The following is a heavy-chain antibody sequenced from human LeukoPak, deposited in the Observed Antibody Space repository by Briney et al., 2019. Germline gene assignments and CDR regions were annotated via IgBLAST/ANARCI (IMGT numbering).Heavy chain of an antibody. Sequence: SETLSVTCTVSGGSISSSSYYWGWIRQPPGKGLEWIGSIYYSGSTYYNPSLKSRVTISVDTSKNQFSLKLSSVTAADTAVYYCARAYYDFWSGYYGVTYYYYYCMDVWGKGTTVTVSS. V-gene: IGHV4-39*01. CDR3: ARAYYDFWSGYYGVTYYYYYCMDV. CDR1: GGSISSSSYY. CDR2: IYYSGST. J-gene: IGHJ6*03. D-gene: IGHD3-3*01.